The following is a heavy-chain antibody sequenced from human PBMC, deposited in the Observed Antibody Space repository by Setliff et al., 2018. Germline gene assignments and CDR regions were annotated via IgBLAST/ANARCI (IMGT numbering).Heavy chain of an antibody. D-gene: IGHD5-12*01. J-gene: IGHJ4*02. CDR3: ARSFSGLAGFDF. CDR2: ISPSGDKT. CDR1: GYTFTGYY. Sequence: ASVKVSCKASGYTFTGYYMYWVRQAPGQGLEWMGIISPSGDKTTYTQHFQGRVTMTRDTSTNTVYMDLTNLRSDDTAIYYCARSFSGLAGFDFWGQGTLVTVSS. V-gene: IGHV1-46*01.